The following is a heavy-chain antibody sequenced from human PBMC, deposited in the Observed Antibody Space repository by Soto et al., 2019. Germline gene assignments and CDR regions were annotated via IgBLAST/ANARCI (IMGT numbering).Heavy chain of an antibody. D-gene: IGHD3-10*01. J-gene: IGHJ6*02. CDR1: GFSLTTGRMG. CDR2: IFSDAER. CDR3: VRMNAESYSSYYAMDV. Sequence: SGSTLVNPTETLTLTCNVSGFSLTTGRMGVSWIRQPPGKALEWLAHIFSDAERSYSRSLQGRLTVSKVGSGSHVVLTMTNMDPVDTGTYFCVRMNAESYSSYYAMDVWGQGXTVTVYS. V-gene: IGHV2-26*01.